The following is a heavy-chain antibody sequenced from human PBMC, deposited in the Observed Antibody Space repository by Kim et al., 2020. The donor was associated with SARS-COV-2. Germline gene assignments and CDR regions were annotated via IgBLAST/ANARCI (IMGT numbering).Heavy chain of an antibody. CDR2: ISYDGSNK. J-gene: IGHJ4*02. V-gene: IGHV3-30*04. CDR1: GFTFSSFA. D-gene: IGHD1-26*01. Sequence: GGSLRLSCAASGFTFSSFAMHWVRQAPGKGLEWVAVISYDGSNKYYADSVKGRFTISRDNSKNTLYLQMNSLRAEDTAVYYCAISGASQSGGGAFDYWGQGTLVTVSS. CDR3: AISGASQSGGGAFDY.